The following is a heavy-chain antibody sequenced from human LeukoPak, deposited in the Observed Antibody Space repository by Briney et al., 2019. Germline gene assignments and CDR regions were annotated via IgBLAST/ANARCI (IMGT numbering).Heavy chain of an antibody. CDR3: ARALRVVKSAAGLTPAPGIAY. D-gene: IGHD6-13*01. J-gene: IGHJ4*02. V-gene: IGHV7-4-1*02. CDR2: INTNSGNP. Sequence: GASVKVSCKASGYTFTSYDINWVRQATGQGLEWMGWINTNSGNPTYAQGLTGRFVLSLDTSVNTSYLQITSLKAEDTAVYYCARALRVVKSAAGLTPAPGIAYWGQGTLVTVAS. CDR1: GYTFTSYD.